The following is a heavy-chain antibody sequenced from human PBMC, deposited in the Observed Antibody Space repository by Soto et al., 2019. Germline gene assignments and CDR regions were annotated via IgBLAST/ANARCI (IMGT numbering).Heavy chain of an antibody. J-gene: IGHJ4*02. Sequence: EVHLLESGGGLLQPGGSLRLSCVASGFTFRTYAVAWIRQAPGKGLEWVSVMGADGDGLQYADPVEGRFTISRANSQRSIYLQMNSLRAEDTAVYYCAKYSTTAASRYFDLWGQGTLVTVAS. V-gene: IGHV3-23*01. CDR1: GFTFRTYA. CDR2: MGADGDGL. D-gene: IGHD1-1*01. CDR3: AKYSTTAASRYFDL.